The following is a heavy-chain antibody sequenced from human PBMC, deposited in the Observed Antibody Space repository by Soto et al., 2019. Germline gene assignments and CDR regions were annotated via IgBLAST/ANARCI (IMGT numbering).Heavy chain of an antibody. D-gene: IGHD3-9*01. Sequence: PGGSLRLSCAASGFTFSSYSMNWVRQAPGKGLEWVSSISSSSSYIYYADSVKGRFTISRDNAKNSLYLQMNSLRAEDTAVYYCARESYHFDWLLWEDDWGQGTLVTVSS. CDR3: ARESYHFDWLLWEDD. J-gene: IGHJ4*02. CDR2: ISSSSSYI. CDR1: GFTFSSYS. V-gene: IGHV3-21*01.